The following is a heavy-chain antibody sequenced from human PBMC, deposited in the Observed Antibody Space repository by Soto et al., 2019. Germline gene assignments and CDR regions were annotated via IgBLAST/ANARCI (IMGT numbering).Heavy chain of an antibody. CDR2: IKSKTDGGTT. CDR3: TVKLLWFGELLDEGVDY. D-gene: IGHD3-10*01. J-gene: IGHJ4*02. Sequence: GGSLRLSCAASGFTFSNAWMNWVRQAPGKGLEWVGRIKSKTDGGTTDYAAPGKGRFTISRDDSKNTLYLQMNSLKTEDTAVYYCTVKLLWFGELLDEGVDYWGQGTLVTVSS. CDR1: GFTFSNAW. V-gene: IGHV3-15*07.